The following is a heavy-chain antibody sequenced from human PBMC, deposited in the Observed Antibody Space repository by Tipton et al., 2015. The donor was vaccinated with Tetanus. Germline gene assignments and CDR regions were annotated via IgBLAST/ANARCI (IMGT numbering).Heavy chain of an antibody. V-gene: IGHV5-51*01. Sequence: QLVQSGAEVKKPGESLKISCKGSGYSFSNFWIGWVRQMPGKGLEWMGIIYPGGSDPIYSPSFQGHVTISADKSLNTAYLQWSSLKASDTTTYYCARHGVKSVYTWFDPWGQGTQVTVSS. CDR2: IYPGGSDP. CDR1: GYSFSNFW. CDR3: ARHGVKSVYTWFDP. J-gene: IGHJ5*02. D-gene: IGHD2-21*01.